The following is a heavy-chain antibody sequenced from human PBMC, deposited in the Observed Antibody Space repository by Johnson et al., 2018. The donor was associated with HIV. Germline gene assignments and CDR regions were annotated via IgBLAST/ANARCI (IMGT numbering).Heavy chain of an antibody. V-gene: IGHV3-7*03. CDR1: GFSFSSYW. CDR2: IKEDGSDK. J-gene: IGHJ3*02. Sequence: EKLVESGGGLVQPGGSLRVSCQASGFSFSSYWMSWVRQAPGKGLEWVANIKEDGSDKYYVDSVKGRFTIFRDNAKNSLYLQMNSLRAEDTALYYCAKAVSGSYDDAFDIWGQGTMVTVSS. CDR3: AKAVSGSYDDAFDI. D-gene: IGHD1-26*01.